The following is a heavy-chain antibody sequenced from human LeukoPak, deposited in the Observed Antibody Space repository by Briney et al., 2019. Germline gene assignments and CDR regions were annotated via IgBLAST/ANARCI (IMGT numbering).Heavy chain of an antibody. Sequence: GESLKISCKGSGYSFNTYWIGWVRQMPGKGLEWMGIIYPGDSDTRYSPSFQGQVTISADKSISTAYLQWSSLKASDTAMYYCARWFHYYDSSGYPQEDAFDIWGQGTMVTVSS. D-gene: IGHD3-22*01. J-gene: IGHJ3*02. V-gene: IGHV5-51*01. CDR1: GYSFNTYW. CDR2: IYPGDSDT. CDR3: ARWFHYYDSSGYPQEDAFDI.